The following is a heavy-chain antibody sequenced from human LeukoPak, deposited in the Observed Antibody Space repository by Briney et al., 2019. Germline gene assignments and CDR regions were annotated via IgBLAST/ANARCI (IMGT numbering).Heavy chain of an antibody. D-gene: IGHD3-16*01. CDR3: ARDRTWSIMIDHWFDP. CDR2: IYTSGST. J-gene: IGHJ5*02. V-gene: IGHV4-4*07. CDR1: GGSISSYY. Sequence: SETLSLTCTVSGGSISSYYWSWIRQPAGKGLEWIGRIYTSGSTNYNPSLKSRVTMSVDTSKNQFSLKLSSVTAADTAVYYCARDRTWSIMIDHWFDPWGQGTLVTVSS.